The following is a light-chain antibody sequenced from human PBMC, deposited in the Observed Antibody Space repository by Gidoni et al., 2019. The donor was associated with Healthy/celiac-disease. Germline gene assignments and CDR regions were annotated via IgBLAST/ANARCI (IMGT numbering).Light chain of an antibody. CDR2: VGTGGIVG. CDR3: GADHGSGSNFVLV. J-gene: IGLJ2*01. V-gene: IGLV9-49*01. CDR1: SGYSNYK. Sequence: QPVLTQPPSASASLGASVTLTCTLSSGYSNYKVDWYQQRPGKGPRLVVRVGTGGIVGSKGDGIPDRFSVLGSGLNRYLTIKNIQEEDESDYHCGADHGSGSNFVLVFGGGTKLTVL.